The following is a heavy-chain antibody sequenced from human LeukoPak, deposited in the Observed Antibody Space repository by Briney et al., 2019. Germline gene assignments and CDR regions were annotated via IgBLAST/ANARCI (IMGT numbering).Heavy chain of an antibody. V-gene: IGHV3-30*02. CDR2: IRYDGSNK. CDR1: GFTFSSYG. J-gene: IGHJ6*03. CDR3: AKVGGITVGYNMDV. D-gene: IGHD6-19*01. Sequence: SGGSLRLSCAASGFTFSSYGMHWVRQAPGKGLEWVAFIRYDGSNKYYADSVKGRFTISRDNSKNTLYLQMNSLRAEDTAVYYCAKVGGITVGYNMDVWGKGTTVTVSS.